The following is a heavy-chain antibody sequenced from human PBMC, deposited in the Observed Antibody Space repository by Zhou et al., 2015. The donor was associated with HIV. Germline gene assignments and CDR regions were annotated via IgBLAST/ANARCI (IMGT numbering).Heavy chain of an antibody. V-gene: IGHV1-69*06. CDR3: ARLGDYGEDYYYYGMDI. Sequence: QVQLVQSGAEVKKPGSSVKVSCKASGGTFSSYAITWVRQAAGQGLEWMGGIIFIFGRPNYAQKFQGRVTITADKSTSTAYMELSSLRSEDTAVYYCARLGDYGEDYYYYGMDIWGQGTTVTVSS. J-gene: IGHJ6*01. D-gene: IGHD4-17*01. CDR1: GGTFSSYA. CDR2: IIFIFGRP.